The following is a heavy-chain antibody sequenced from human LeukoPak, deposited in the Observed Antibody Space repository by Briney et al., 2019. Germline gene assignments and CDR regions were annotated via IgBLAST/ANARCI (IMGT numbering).Heavy chain of an antibody. CDR1: GFTFSYYG. CDR3: AKDSPYAYYGSGSYWDY. Sequence: GGTLRLSCVASGFTFSYYGMTWVRQAPGKGLEWVSAISGSGGSTYYADSVKGRFTISRDNSKNTLYLQMNSLRAEDTAVYYCAKDSPYAYYGSGSYWDYWGQGTLVTVSS. J-gene: IGHJ4*02. CDR2: ISGSGGST. V-gene: IGHV3-23*01. D-gene: IGHD3-10*01.